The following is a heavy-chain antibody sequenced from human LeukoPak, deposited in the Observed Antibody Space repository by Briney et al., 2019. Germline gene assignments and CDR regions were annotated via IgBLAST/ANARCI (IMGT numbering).Heavy chain of an antibody. J-gene: IGHJ3*02. CDR2: IIPIFGTA. CDR3: GGDSSGSQLGDAFDI. V-gene: IGHV1-69*01. D-gene: IGHD3-22*01. Sequence: SVKVSCKASGGTFSSYAISWVRQAPGQGLEWMGGIIPIFGTANYAQKFQGRVTITADESTSTAYMELSSLRSEDTAVYYCGGDSSGSQLGDAFDIWGQGTMVTVSS. CDR1: GGTFSSYA.